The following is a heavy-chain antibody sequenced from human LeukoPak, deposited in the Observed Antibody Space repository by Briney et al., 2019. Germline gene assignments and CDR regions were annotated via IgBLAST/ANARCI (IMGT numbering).Heavy chain of an antibody. Sequence: VASVKVSCKASGYTFTGYYMHWVRQAPRQGLEWMGWINPNSGGTNYAQKFQGRVTMTRDTSISTAYMELSRLRSDDTAVYYCARYSIAAAGKNWFDPWGQGTLVTVSS. CDR3: ARYSIAAAGKNWFDP. V-gene: IGHV1-2*02. CDR2: INPNSGGT. J-gene: IGHJ5*02. D-gene: IGHD6-13*01. CDR1: GYTFTGYY.